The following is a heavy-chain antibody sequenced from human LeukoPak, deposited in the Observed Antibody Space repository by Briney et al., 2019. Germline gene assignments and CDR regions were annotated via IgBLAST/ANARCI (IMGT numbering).Heavy chain of an antibody. J-gene: IGHJ5*02. CDR1: GLIFSDYG. CDR2: IRYDGTNK. CDR3: AKDRYCSSTSCSFGTTWFDP. V-gene: IGHV3-30*02. Sequence: GGSLRLSCAASGLIFSDYGMHWVRQAPGKGLEWVTFIRYDGTNKYYAHSVKGRFTISRDNSKNTLYLQMDSLRTEDTAVYYCAKDRYCSSTSCSFGTTWFDPWGQGTLVTVSS. D-gene: IGHD2-2*01.